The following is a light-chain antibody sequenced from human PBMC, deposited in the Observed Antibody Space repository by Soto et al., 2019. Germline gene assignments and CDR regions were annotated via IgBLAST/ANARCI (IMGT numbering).Light chain of an antibody. CDR2: WAS. CDR1: QSVLYSSANKDH. J-gene: IGKJ5*01. CDR3: QQYQSTPIT. V-gene: IGKV4-1*01. Sequence: DIVMTQSPDSLAVSLGERASINCTSSQSVLYSSANKDHIAWYQQKPGQPPKLLIYWASTRQSGVPERFSGSGSGTDFTLTITSLQAGDVAVYYCQQYQSTPITFGQGTRLEI.